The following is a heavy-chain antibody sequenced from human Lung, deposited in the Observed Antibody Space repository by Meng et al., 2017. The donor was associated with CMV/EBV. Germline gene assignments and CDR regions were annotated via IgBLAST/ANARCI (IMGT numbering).Heavy chain of an antibody. CDR2: ISSSSSYI. D-gene: IGHD3-22*01. CDR3: AREPSRGWVIACYGMDV. CDR1: GFTFSSDS. J-gene: IGHJ6*02. Sequence: GXXKLSCAASGFTFSSDSTNWVRQAPGKGLEWVSSISSSSSYIYYADSVKGRFTISRDNAKNSLYLQMNSLRAEDTAVYYCAREPSRGWVIACYGMDVWXQGTXVTVSS. V-gene: IGHV3-21*01.